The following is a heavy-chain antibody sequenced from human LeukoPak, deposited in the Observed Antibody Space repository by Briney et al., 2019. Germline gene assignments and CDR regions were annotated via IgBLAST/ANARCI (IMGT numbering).Heavy chain of an antibody. CDR1: GYTFTGYY. Sequence: GASVEVSCKASGYTFTGYYMHWVRQAPGQGLEWMGWINPNSGGTNYAQKFQGRVTMTRDTSISTAYMELSRLRSDDTAVYYCARVAGTGGHFDYWGQGTLVTVSS. CDR3: ARVAGTGGHFDY. D-gene: IGHD6-13*01. V-gene: IGHV1-2*02. CDR2: INPNSGGT. J-gene: IGHJ4*02.